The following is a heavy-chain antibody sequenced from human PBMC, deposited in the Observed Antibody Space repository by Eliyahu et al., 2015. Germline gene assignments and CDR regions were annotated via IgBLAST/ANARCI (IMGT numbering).Heavy chain of an antibody. Sequence: EVQLVESGGGLVQPGGSLRLSWXTSGFNFEDHGMHWVRQVPGKGLEWVSGMNWNGDNIAYADSVRGRFTISRDNAKKSLHLQMNSLRTEDTALYYCVKGVSSIVTTAFAFWGQGTTVIVSS. D-gene: IGHD3-16*02. CDR3: VKGVSSIVTTAFAF. J-gene: IGHJ3*01. V-gene: IGHV3-9*01. CDR2: MNWNGDNI. CDR1: GFNFEDHG.